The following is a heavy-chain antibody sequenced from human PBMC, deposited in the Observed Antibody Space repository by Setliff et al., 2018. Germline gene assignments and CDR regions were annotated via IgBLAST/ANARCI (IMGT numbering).Heavy chain of an antibody. CDR3: AKAPQAGDGKAFHL. D-gene: IGHD3-10*01. CDR1: GFTFNSYL. Sequence: PGGSLRLSCAASGFTFNSYLLTWVRQAPGKGLEWLSTISGTGNSRFYAASVKSRFTISRDNSKNTLYLQINNLRLEDTAVYYCAKAPQAGDGKAFHLWGLGTPVTVSS. CDR2: ISGTGNSR. V-gene: IGHV3-23*01. J-gene: IGHJ5*02.